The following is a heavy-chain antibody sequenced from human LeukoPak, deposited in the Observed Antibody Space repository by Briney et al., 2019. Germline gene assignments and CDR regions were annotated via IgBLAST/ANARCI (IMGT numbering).Heavy chain of an antibody. D-gene: IGHD3-22*01. CDR1: GYTFTGYN. Sequence: ASVKVSCKASGYTFTGYNMHWVRQAPGQGLEWRGWINPNRGDTNYAQKFQGRATMTRDTSISTSYMELSRLRSDDTAVYYCARDERYDSSGYPFNYWGQGTLVTVSS. CDR3: ARDERYDSSGYPFNY. CDR2: INPNRGDT. J-gene: IGHJ4*02. V-gene: IGHV1-2*02.